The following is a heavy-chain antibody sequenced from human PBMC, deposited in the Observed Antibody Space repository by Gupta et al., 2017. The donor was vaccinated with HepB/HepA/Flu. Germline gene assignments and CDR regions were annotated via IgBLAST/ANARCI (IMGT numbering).Heavy chain of an antibody. V-gene: IGHV1-46*04. J-gene: IGHJ4*02. CDR3: GREGGGFFDY. CDR2: INPNGGST. D-gene: IGHD3-16*01. Sequence: QVQLVQSGVEVKKSGASVRISCKASGYTFPKYYIHWVRLAPGQGPDYIGIINPNGGSTKNAEKLQGRVTMTRDTTTNKVYLDLSSLRSDDTAVYYWGREGGGFFDYWGQGTLVVVSS. CDR1: GYTFPKYY.